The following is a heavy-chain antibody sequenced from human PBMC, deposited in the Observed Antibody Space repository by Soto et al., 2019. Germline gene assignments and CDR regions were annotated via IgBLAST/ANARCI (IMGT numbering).Heavy chain of an antibody. CDR1: GFTFSSYA. D-gene: IGHD3-22*01. CDR3: AKDRNYDSSGYYYGGYFDY. Sequence: GGALRLSCAASGFTFSSYAMSWVRQAPGKGLEWVSAISGSGGSTYYADSVKGRFTISRDNSKNTLYLQMNSLRAEDTAVYYCAKDRNYDSSGYYYGGYFDYWGQGTLVTVSS. J-gene: IGHJ4*02. CDR2: ISGSGGST. V-gene: IGHV3-23*01.